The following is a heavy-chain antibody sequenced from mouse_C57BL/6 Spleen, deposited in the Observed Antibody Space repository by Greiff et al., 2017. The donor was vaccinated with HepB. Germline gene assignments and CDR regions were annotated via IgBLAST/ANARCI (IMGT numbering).Heavy chain of an antibody. V-gene: IGHV1-55*01. J-gene: IGHJ2*01. D-gene: IGHD2-4*01. CDR3: ARGDYDEGSLDY. CDR1: GYTFTSYW. CDR2: IYPGSGST. Sequence: VQLQQPGAELVKPGASVKMSCKASGYTFTSYWITWVKQRPGQGLEWIGDIYPGSGSTNYNEKFKSKATLTVDTSSSTAYMQLSSLTSEDSAVYYCARGDYDEGSLDYWGQGTTLTVSS.